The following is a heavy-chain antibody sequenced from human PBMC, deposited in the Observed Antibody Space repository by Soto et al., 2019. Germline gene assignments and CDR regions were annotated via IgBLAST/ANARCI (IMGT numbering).Heavy chain of an antibody. D-gene: IGHD5-12*01. CDR1: GFTFSNYD. Sequence: GGSLRLSCAASGFTFSNYDMHWVRQATGKGLEWVAVIGAAGDTHYPGSVKGRVTISRENGKNSVYLQMNSLRAGDTAIYYCARDSGYDLTQPGMDVWGQGTTVTVSS. V-gene: IGHV3-13*01. CDR3: ARDSGYDLTQPGMDV. J-gene: IGHJ6*02. CDR2: IGAAGDT.